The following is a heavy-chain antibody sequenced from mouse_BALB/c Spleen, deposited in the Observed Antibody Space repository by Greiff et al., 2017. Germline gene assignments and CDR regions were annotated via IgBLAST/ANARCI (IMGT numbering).Heavy chain of an antibody. J-gene: IGHJ4*01. CDR3: ARDRYAMDY. Sequence: EVMLVESGGGLVQPGGSLTLSCAASGFTFSSYGMSWVRQTPDKRLELVATINSNGGSTYYPDSVKGRFTISRDNAKNTLYLQMSSLKSEDTAMYYCARDRYAMDYWGQGTSVTVSS. CDR1: GFTFSSYG. V-gene: IGHV5-6-3*01. CDR2: INSNGGST.